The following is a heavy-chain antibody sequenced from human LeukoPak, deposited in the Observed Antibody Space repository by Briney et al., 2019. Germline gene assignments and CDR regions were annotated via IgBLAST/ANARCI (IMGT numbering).Heavy chain of an antibody. CDR3: ARDQDVVVLAANGPYNWFDP. J-gene: IGHJ5*02. Sequence: GSSVKVSCKASGGTFSSYAISWVRQAPGQGLEWMGGIIPIFGTANYAQKFQGRVTITADESTSTAYMELSSLRSEDTAVYYCARDQDVVVLAANGPYNWFDPWGQGTLVTVSS. CDR2: IIPIFGTA. D-gene: IGHD2-15*01. V-gene: IGHV1-69*01. CDR1: GGTFSSYA.